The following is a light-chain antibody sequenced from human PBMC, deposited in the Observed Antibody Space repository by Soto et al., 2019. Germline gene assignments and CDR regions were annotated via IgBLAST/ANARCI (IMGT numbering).Light chain of an antibody. CDR2: GAS. Sequence: EIVVTQSPATLSASAGERATLSCRASQSVSRSLAWYQQKPGQAPRLPIYGASNRATGIPDRFSGGGSGADFTLTISRLQPEDFAVYYCQQYGSSGTFGQGTKVDI. J-gene: IGKJ1*01. CDR3: QQYGSSGT. V-gene: IGKV3-20*01. CDR1: QSVSRS.